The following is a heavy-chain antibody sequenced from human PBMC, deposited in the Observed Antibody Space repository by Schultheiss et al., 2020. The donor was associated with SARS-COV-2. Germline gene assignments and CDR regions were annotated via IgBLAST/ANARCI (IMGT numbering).Heavy chain of an antibody. V-gene: IGHV3-23*01. J-gene: IGHJ5*02. Sequence: GESLKISCAASGFTFSSYAMSWVRQAPGKGLEWVSAISGSGGSTYYADSVKGRFTISRDNSKNTLYLQMNSLRAEDTAVYYCARCEIPLAAPDDPWGQGTLVTVSS. CDR1: GFTFSSYA. CDR3: ARCEIPLAAPDDP. D-gene: IGHD2-15*01. CDR2: ISGSGGST.